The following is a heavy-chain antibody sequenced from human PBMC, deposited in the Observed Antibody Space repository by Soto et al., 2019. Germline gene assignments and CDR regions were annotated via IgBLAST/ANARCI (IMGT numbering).Heavy chain of an antibody. CDR3: ARHYYYDSSGYYYNAFDI. CDR2: IWYDGSNK. V-gene: IGHV3-33*01. Sequence: QVQLVESGGGVVQPGRSRRLSCAASGFTFSSYGMHWVRQAPGKGLEWVAIIWYDGSNKYYADSVKGRFTISRDNSKNTLYLQMNSLRAEDTAVYYCARHYYYDSSGYYYNAFDIWGQGTMVTVSS. J-gene: IGHJ3*02. D-gene: IGHD3-22*01. CDR1: GFTFSSYG.